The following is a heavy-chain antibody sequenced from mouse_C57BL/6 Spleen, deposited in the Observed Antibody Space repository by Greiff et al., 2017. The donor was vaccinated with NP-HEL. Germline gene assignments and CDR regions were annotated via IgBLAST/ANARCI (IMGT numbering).Heavy chain of an antibody. J-gene: IGHJ3*01. CDR3: ARGDSGYSAWFAY. Sequence: QVQLKQSGAELVKPGASVKMSCKASGYTFTTYPIEWMKQNHGKSLEWIGNFHPYNDDTKYNEKFKGKATLTVEKSSSTVYLELSRLTFDDSAVYYCARGDSGYSAWFAYWGQGTLVTVSA. V-gene: IGHV1-47*01. CDR2: FHPYNDDT. CDR1: GYTFTTYP. D-gene: IGHD3-2*02.